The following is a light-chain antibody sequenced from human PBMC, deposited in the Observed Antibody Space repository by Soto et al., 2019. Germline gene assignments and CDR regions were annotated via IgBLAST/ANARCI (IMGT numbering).Light chain of an antibody. J-gene: IGLJ3*02. Sequence: QSVVTQPPSASGTPGQRVTISCSGTSSNIGRNTVNWYQQLPGTAPKLLIYSHDQRPSGVPDRFSGSKSGTSASLAISWLQSEDEADYYCATWDVSLNAWVFGGGTKVTVL. CDR1: SSNIGRNT. CDR2: SHD. V-gene: IGLV1-44*01. CDR3: ATWDVSLNAWV.